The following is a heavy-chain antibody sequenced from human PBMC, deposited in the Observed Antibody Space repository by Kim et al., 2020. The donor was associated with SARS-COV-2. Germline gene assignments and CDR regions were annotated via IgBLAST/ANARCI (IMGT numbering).Heavy chain of an antibody. D-gene: IGHD6-19*01. CDR2: IYYSGST. J-gene: IGHJ6*02. V-gene: IGHV4-39*01. Sequence: SETLSLTCTVSGGSISSSSYYWGWIRQPPGKGLEWIGSIYYSGSTYYNPSLKSRVTISVDTSKNQFSLKLSSVTAADTAVYYCARRNYSSGWPGGLAYYYYGMDVWGQGTTVTVSS. CDR1: GGSISSSSYY. CDR3: ARRNYSSGWPGGLAYYYYGMDV.